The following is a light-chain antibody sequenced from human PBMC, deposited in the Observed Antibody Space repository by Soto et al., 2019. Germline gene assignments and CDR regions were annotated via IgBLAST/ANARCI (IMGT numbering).Light chain of an antibody. Sequence: DIQRNQSPSSLSTSVGDRVTITGRASQDISDNLNWYQQKKGKATKVLISDVSNLETGVSSSLSGSGSGTDFTFTIRSLQAEEVATYYCQKYDDLPITVGIGTRLEIK. CDR2: DVS. V-gene: IGKV1-33*01. CDR3: QKYDDLPIT. J-gene: IGKJ5*01. CDR1: QDISDN.